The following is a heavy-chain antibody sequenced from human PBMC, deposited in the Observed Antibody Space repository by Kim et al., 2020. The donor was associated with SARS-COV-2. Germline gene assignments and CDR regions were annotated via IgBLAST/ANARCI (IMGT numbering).Heavy chain of an antibody. D-gene: IGHD4-17*01. J-gene: IGHJ4*02. V-gene: IGHV1-46*01. CDR2: INPSGGST. CDR3: ARAEYDYGDYAPFDY. Sequence: ASVKVSCKASGYTFTSYYMHWVRQAPGQGLEWMGIINPSGGSTSYAQKFQGRVTMTRDTSTSTVYMELSSLRSEDTAVYYCARAEYDYGDYAPFDYWGQGTLVTVSS. CDR1: GYTFTSYY.